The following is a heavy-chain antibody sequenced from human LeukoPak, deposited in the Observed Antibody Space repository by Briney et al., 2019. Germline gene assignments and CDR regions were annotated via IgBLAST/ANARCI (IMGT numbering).Heavy chain of an antibody. V-gene: IGHV4-30-2*01. CDR2: IYHSGST. CDR3: ARQFITGAVAGVDY. Sequence: PSETLSLTCAVSGGSISSGGYSWSWIRQPPGKGLEWIGYIYHSGSTYYNPSLKSRVTISVDTSKNQFSLKLSSVTAADTAVYYCARQFITGAVAGVDYWGQGTLVTVSS. J-gene: IGHJ4*02. CDR1: GGSISSGGYS. D-gene: IGHD6-19*01.